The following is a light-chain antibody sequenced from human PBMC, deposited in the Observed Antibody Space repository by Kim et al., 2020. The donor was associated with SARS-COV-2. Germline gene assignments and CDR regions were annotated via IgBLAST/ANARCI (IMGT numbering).Light chain of an antibody. Sequence: GDRVTITCRASQAISSDLAWYQQKPGKVPKLLIYAASTLQSGVPSRFSGSGSGTDFTLTISSLQPDDVATYYCQKYNSVPFTFGPGTKV. CDR2: AAS. CDR1: QAISSD. J-gene: IGKJ3*01. V-gene: IGKV1-27*01. CDR3: QKYNSVPFT.